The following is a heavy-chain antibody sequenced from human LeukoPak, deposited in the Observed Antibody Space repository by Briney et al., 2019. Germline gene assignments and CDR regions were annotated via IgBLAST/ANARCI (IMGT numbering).Heavy chain of an antibody. Sequence: SETLSLTCTVSGGSISSGDSYWSWIRQLPGKGLEWIGYIYYSGTTYYNPSLKSRLTISVDTSKNQFSLKLSSVTAADTAVYYCARNGYCSGGSCYSNNAFDIWGQGTMVTVSS. CDR3: ARNGYCSGGSCYSNNAFDI. CDR2: IYYSGTT. V-gene: IGHV4-31*03. CDR1: GGSISSGDSY. D-gene: IGHD2-15*01. J-gene: IGHJ3*02.